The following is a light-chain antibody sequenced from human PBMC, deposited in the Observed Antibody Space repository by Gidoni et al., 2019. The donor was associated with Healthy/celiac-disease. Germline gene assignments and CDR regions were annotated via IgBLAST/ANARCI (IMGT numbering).Light chain of an antibody. CDR2: AAS. Sequence: DIQMTQSTSSLSASVGDRVTITCRVSHSISSYLNCYQQKPGKAPKLLIYAASSLQSGVPSRLIGSGSVIDFTLSISSLQPEDFATYYCQQSYSTPPITFGQGTRLEIK. J-gene: IGKJ5*01. CDR3: QQSYSTPPIT. CDR1: HSISSY. V-gene: IGKV1-39*01.